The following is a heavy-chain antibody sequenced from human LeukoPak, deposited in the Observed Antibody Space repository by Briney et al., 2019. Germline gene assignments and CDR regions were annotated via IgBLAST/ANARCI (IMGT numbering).Heavy chain of an antibody. D-gene: IGHD6-6*01. CDR1: GYTFISYQ. J-gene: IGHJ4*02. CDR3: ARKGSSSCFDY. Sequence: ASVKVSCKASGYTFISYQMHWVRQAPRQGLEWMGIINPTGGSTSHAQKFQGRVTMTRDTSTSTVYMELGSLRSEDTAVYYCARKGSSSCFDYWGQGTLVTVSS. CDR2: INPTGGST. V-gene: IGHV1-46*01.